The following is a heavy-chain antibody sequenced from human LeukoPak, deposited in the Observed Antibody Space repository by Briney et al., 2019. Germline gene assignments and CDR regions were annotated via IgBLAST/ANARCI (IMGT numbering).Heavy chain of an antibody. D-gene: IGHD6-13*01. CDR3: AKDPVGYSSSPDY. J-gene: IGHJ4*02. Sequence: GGSLRLSCAASGFTFSSYAMSWVRQAPGKGLEWVSAISGSGGSTYYADSVKGRFTISRDNSKNTLHLQMNSLRAEDTAVYYCAKDPVGYSSSPDYWGQGTLVTVSS. V-gene: IGHV3-23*01. CDR2: ISGSGGST. CDR1: GFTFSSYA.